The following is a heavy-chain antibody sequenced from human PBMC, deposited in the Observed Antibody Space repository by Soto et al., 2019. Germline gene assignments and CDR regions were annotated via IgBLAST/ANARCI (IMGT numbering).Heavy chain of an antibody. V-gene: IGHV1-2*02. Sequence: ASVKVSCKASGYTFTGYYMHWVRQAPGQGLEWMGWINPNSGGTNYAQKFQGRVTMTRDTSISTAHMELSKLISDDTAVYYCATQFHHCGGDCYRGPYFGMDVWGQGTTVTVSS. CDR1: GYTFTGYY. CDR3: ATQFHHCGGDCYRGPYFGMDV. CDR2: INPNSGGT. J-gene: IGHJ6*02. D-gene: IGHD2-21*02.